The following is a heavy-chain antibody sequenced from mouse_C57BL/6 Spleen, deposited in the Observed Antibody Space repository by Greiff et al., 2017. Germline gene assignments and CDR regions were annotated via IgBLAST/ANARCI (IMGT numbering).Heavy chain of an antibody. CDR2: FYPGSGSI. D-gene: IGHD1-1*01. V-gene: IGHV1-62-2*01. Sequence: QVQLKESGAELVKPGASVKLSCKASGYTFTEYTIHWVKQRSGQGLEWIGWFYPGSGSIKYNEKFKDKATLTADKSSSTVYMELSRLTSEDSAVYFCARHEDRSYYAPAWFAYWGQGTLVTVSA. J-gene: IGHJ3*01. CDR1: GYTFTEYT. CDR3: ARHEDRSYYAPAWFAY.